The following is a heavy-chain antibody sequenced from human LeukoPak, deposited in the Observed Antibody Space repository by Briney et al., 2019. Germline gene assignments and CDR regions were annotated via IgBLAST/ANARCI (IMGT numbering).Heavy chain of an antibody. V-gene: IGHV4-59*12. CDR3: ARLKGIRYDYVWGSYRHDAFDI. J-gene: IGHJ3*02. CDR1: SGFLTGYY. Sequence: PSETLSLTCTVSSGFLTGYYWSWIRQPPGKGLEWIAYVYATGTTNYNPSLKTRATISMDTSKNQFSLKLSSVTAADTAVYYCARLKGIRYDYVWGSYRHDAFDIWGQGTMVTVSS. CDR2: VYATGTT. D-gene: IGHD3-16*02.